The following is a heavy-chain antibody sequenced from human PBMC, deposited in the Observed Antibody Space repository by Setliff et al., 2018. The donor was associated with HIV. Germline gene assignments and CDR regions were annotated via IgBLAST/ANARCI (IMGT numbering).Heavy chain of an antibody. CDR1: GGSISSSNW. J-gene: IGHJ4*02. Sequence: PSETLSLTCAVSGGSISSSNWWSWVRQPPGKGLEWIGEIYHSGSTNYNPSLKSRVTISVDTSKNQFSLKLSSVTAADTAVYYCARGCVGGNCYSPTGDYWGQGTLVTVSS. CDR2: IYHSGST. CDR3: ARGCVGGNCYSPTGDY. D-gene: IGHD2-15*01. V-gene: IGHV4-4*02.